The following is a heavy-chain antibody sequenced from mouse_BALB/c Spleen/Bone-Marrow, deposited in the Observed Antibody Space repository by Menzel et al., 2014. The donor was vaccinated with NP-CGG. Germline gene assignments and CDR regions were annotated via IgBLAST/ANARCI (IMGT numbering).Heavy chain of an antibody. Sequence: EVKLMESGGGLVQPGGSLKLSCATSGFTFSDCYMYWVRQTPEKRLEWVAYISNGGGSTYYPDTVKGRFTISRDNAKNTLYLQMSRLKSEDTAMYYCASTYYGNPFAYWGQGTLVTVSA. CDR2: ISNGGGST. V-gene: IGHV5-12*02. D-gene: IGHD2-10*01. CDR1: GFTFSDCY. CDR3: ASTYYGNPFAY. J-gene: IGHJ3*01.